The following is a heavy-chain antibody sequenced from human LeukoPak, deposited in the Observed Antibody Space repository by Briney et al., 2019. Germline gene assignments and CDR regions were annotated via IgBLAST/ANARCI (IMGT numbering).Heavy chain of an antibody. Sequence: PSETLSLTCAAYGGSFSGYYWSWIRQPPGKGLKWIGEINHSGSTNYHPSLKSRVTISLDTSKNQFSLKLRSVTAADTAVYYCARGELGISAFDIWGQGTMVTVSS. V-gene: IGHV4-34*01. CDR1: GGSFSGYY. D-gene: IGHD7-27*01. J-gene: IGHJ3*02. CDR2: INHSGST. CDR3: ARGELGISAFDI.